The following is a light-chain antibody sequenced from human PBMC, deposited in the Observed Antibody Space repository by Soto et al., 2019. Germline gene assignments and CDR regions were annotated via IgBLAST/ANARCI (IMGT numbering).Light chain of an antibody. CDR2: GAS. CDR1: QSISTY. J-gene: IGKJ4*01. Sequence: DIQMTQSPSSLSVSIGDRVTITCRASQSISTYLNWYEQKPGKAPNLLIYGASTLQSGVPSRFSGGGSVTYFTLTISGLQPEDFGSYYCQQSYTSPVTFGGGTKVEIK. CDR3: QQSYTSPVT. V-gene: IGKV1-39*01.